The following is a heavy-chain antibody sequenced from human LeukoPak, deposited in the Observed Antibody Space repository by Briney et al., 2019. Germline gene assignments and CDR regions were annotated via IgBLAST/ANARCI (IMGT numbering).Heavy chain of an antibody. CDR1: GGAISSYH. CDR2: IYTSGST. D-gene: IGHD3-16*01. V-gene: IGHV4-4*07. J-gene: IGHJ4*02. Sequence: SETLSLTCTVSGGAISSYHWSWIRQPAGKGLEWIGRIYTSGSTNYNPSLKSRVTMSVDTSKNQFSLKLSSVTAADAAVYYCARVGDYALKDWGQGTLVTVAS. CDR3: ARVGDYALKD.